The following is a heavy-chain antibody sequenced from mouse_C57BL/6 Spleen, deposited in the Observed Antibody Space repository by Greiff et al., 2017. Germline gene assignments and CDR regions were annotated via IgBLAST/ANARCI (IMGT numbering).Heavy chain of an antibody. CDR1: GYTFTGYW. J-gene: IGHJ4*01. V-gene: IGHV1-9*01. CDR2: ILPGSGST. D-gene: IGHD1-1*01. Sequence: QVQLQQSGAELMKPGASVKLSCKATGYTFTGYWIEWVKQRPGHGLEWIGEILPGSGSTNYNEKFKGKATFTADTSSNTAYMQLSSLTTEDSAIYYCARIPLYYCSSYVGAMDYWGQGTSVTVSS. CDR3: ARIPLYYCSSYVGAMDY.